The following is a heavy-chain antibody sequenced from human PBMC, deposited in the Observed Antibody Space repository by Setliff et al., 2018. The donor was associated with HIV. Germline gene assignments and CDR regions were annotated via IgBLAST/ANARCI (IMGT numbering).Heavy chain of an antibody. CDR1: GHTFSNSD. J-gene: IGHJ6*03. V-gene: IGHV1-8*01. Sequence: GASVKVSCKASGHTFSNSDIHWVRRATGQGLEWMGWMNPNTGVAGYALKFQGRVTMTRDTSISTAYMELSSLTSEDTAVYYCARDRGLRGMLLSSKELGFYCMDVWGKGTTVTVS. CDR2: MNPNTGVA. D-gene: IGHD1-26*01. CDR3: ARDRGLRGMLLSSKELGFYCMDV.